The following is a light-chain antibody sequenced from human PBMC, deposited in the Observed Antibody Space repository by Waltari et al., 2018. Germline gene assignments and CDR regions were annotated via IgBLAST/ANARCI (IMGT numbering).Light chain of an antibody. CDR3: QQYDGSVLT. CDR2: GAS. CDR1: QTINNNF. V-gene: IGKV3-20*01. J-gene: IGKJ4*01. Sequence: TVFTQFPATLSLSLGQRPTLACRASQTINNNFLVWYQQKPGQAPRLIIHGASSRATGFPDRFSGSGSGTDFTLTISSLKPEDSAVYYCQQYDGSVLTFGGGTKVEI.